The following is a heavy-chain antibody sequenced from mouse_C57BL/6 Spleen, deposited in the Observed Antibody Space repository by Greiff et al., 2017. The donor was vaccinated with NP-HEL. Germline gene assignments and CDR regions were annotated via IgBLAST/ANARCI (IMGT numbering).Heavy chain of an antibody. CDR3: ERGGSNYDYAMDY. V-gene: IGHV3-6*01. D-gene: IGHD2-5*01. Sequence: DVKLQESGPGLVKPSQSLSLTCSVTGYSITSGYYWNWIRQFPGNKLEWMGYISYDGSNNYNPSLKNRISITRDTSKNQFFLKLNSVTTEDTATYYWERGGSNYDYAMDYWGQGTSVTVSS. CDR1: GYSITSGYY. J-gene: IGHJ4*01. CDR2: ISYDGSN.